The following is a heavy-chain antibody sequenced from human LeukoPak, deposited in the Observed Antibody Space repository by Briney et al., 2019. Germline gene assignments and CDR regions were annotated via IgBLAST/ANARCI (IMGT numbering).Heavy chain of an antibody. CDR3: AKGYSNYLTPKHYFDY. V-gene: IGHV3-30*02. CDR2: IRYDGSNK. D-gene: IGHD4-11*01. CDR1: GFTFSSYG. J-gene: IGHJ4*02. Sequence: GGSLRLSCAASGFTFSSYGMHWVRQAPGKGLEWVAFIRYDGSNKYYADSVKGRFTISRDNSKNTLYLQMNSLRAEDTAVYYCAKGYSNYLTPKHYFDYWGQGTLVTVSS.